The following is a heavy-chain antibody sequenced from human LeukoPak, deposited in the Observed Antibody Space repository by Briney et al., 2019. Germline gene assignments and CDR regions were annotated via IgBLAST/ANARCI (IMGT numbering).Heavy chain of an antibody. J-gene: IGHJ4*02. D-gene: IGHD2-15*01. V-gene: IGHV4-4*02. CDR1: GGSINSNNW. Sequence: PSGTLSLTCAVSGGSINSNNWWSWVRQPPEKGLEWIGEIFHSGGTNYNPSLKSRVTISVDKPKNQFSLKLSSVTAADTAVYYCARDRGYCSGGSCWEGVDYWGQGTLVTVSS. CDR3: ARDRGYCSGGSCWEGVDY. CDR2: IFHSGGT.